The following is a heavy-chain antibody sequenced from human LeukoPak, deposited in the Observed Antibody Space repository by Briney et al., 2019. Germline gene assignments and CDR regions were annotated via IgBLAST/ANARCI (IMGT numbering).Heavy chain of an antibody. CDR3: ASSGSYPYDAFDI. CDR2: IYYSGST. V-gene: IGHV4-39*07. Sequence: SETLSLTCTVSGGSISVYYWGWIRQPPGKGLEWIGSIYYSGSTYYNPSLKSRVTISVDTSKNQFSLKLSSVTAADTAVYYCASSGSYPYDAFDIWGQGTMVTVSS. J-gene: IGHJ3*02. D-gene: IGHD1-26*01. CDR1: GGSISVYY.